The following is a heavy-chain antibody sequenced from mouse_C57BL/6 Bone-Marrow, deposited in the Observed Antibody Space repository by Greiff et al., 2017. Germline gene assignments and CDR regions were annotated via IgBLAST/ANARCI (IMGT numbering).Heavy chain of an antibody. CDR2: IDPSDSYT. V-gene: IGHV1-50*01. CDR1: GYTFTSYW. CDR3: ARGGYYYFDY. D-gene: IGHD2-3*01. J-gene: IGHJ2*01. Sequence: QVQLQQPGAELVKPGASVKLSCKASGYTFTSYWMQWVKQRPGQGLAWIGEIDPSDSYTNYNQKFKGKATLTVDTSSSTAYMQLSSLTSEDSAVYYCARGGYYYFDYWGQGTTLTVSS.